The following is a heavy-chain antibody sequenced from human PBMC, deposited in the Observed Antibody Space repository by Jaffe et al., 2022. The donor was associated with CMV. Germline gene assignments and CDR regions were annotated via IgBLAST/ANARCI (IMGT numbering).Heavy chain of an antibody. V-gene: IGHV3-23*01. D-gene: IGHD3-9*01. Sequence: EVQLLESGGGLVQPGGSLRLSCAASGFTFSSYAMSWVRQAPGKGLEWVSAISGSGGSTYYADSVKGRFTISRDNSKNTLYLQMNSLRAEDTAVYYCAKFGFGSGDILTGFVAKVGFDIWGQGTMVTVSS. J-gene: IGHJ3*02. CDR1: GFTFSSYA. CDR2: ISGSGGST. CDR3: AKFGFGSGDILTGFVAKVGFDI.